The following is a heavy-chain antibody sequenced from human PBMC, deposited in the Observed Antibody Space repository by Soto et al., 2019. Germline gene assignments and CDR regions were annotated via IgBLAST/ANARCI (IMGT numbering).Heavy chain of an antibody. CDR3: ATLEYSSSSAGDY. CDR2: INHSGST. J-gene: IGHJ4*02. Sequence: SETLSLTCAVYGGSFSGYYWSWIRQPPGKGLEWIGEINHSGSTNYSPSLKSRVTISVDTSKNQFSLKLSSVTAADTAVYYCATLEYSSSSAGDYWGQGTLVTVSS. D-gene: IGHD6-6*01. V-gene: IGHV4-34*01. CDR1: GGSFSGYY.